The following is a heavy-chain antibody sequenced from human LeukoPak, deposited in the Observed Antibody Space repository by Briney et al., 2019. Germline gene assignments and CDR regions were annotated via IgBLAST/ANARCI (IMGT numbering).Heavy chain of an antibody. Sequence: SETLSLTCTVSGGSISSSSYYWGWIRQPPGKGLEWIGSIYYSGSTYYNPSLKSRVTISVDTSKNQFSLKLSSVTAADTAVYYCARGGYSYRNMDVWGKGTTVTVSS. CDR3: ARGGYSYRNMDV. J-gene: IGHJ6*03. CDR2: IYYSGST. CDR1: GGSISSSSYY. D-gene: IGHD5-18*01. V-gene: IGHV4-39*01.